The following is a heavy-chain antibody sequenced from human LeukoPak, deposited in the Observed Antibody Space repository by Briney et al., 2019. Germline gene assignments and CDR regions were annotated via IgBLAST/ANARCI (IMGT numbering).Heavy chain of an antibody. Sequence: GGSLRLSCAASGFTFDDYAMHWVRQAPGKGLQWVSLITGDGGSTYYADSVKGRFTISRDNSKNSLYLQMNSLRAEDTAVYYCARSKAGYCSGGSCYLDYWGQGTLVTVSS. J-gene: IGHJ4*02. CDR2: ITGDGGST. CDR1: GFTFDDYA. V-gene: IGHV3-43*02. CDR3: ARSKAGYCSGGSCYLDY. D-gene: IGHD2-15*01.